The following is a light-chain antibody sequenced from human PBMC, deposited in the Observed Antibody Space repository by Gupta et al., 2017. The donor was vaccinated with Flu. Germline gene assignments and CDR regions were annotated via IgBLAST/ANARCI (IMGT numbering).Light chain of an antibody. CDR1: TSTGGRSGNNC. Sequence: RSSTSTGGRSGNNCLDWNVQKPGQAPQLLIFMGASRASGDPDRFSGSGSGTDFTLKISRVDAEDDGVYYCMEALQSPPGFTFGPGTTVEIK. V-gene: IGKV2-28*01. J-gene: IGKJ3*01. CDR2: MGA. CDR3: MEALQSPPGFT.